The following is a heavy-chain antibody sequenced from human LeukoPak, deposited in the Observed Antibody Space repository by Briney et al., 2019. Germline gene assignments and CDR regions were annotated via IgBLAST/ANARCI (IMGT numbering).Heavy chain of an antibody. CDR2: ISGSTGST. J-gene: IGHJ6*02. CDR1: GFPFSSDA. CDR3: ARGGGWLFGDYYGMDV. V-gene: IGHV3-23*01. D-gene: IGHD3-22*01. Sequence: GGSLRLSCAGSGFPFSSDAMNWVRQAPGKGLEWVASISGSTGSTQYADSVKGRFTISRDNSKNTLYLQMNSLRAEDTAVYYCARGGGWLFGDYYGMDVWGLGTTVTVSS.